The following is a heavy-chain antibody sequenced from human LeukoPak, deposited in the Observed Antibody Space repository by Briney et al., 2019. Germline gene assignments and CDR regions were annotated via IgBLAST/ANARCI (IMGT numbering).Heavy chain of an antibody. Sequence: GGSLRLSCAVSGFAFSSYAMHWVRQAPGKGLEWVALTSYDGSNKYYADSIKGRFTISRDNSKKTLYLQMNSLRVEDTAVYYCARGGSPPEALGDVFDIWGQGTMVTVSS. CDR2: TSYDGSNK. D-gene: IGHD1-1*01. V-gene: IGHV3-30-3*01. CDR1: GFAFSSYA. J-gene: IGHJ3*02. CDR3: ARGGSPPEALGDVFDI.